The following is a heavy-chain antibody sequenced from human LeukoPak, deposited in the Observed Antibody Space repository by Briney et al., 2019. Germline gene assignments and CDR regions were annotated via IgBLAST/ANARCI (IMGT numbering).Heavy chain of an antibody. J-gene: IGHJ4*02. CDR3: ARDRYGDYAVDY. D-gene: IGHD4-17*01. Sequence: GGSLRLSCAASGFTFTTYTMNWVRQAPGEGLEWVSSITSSSYIHYADSVRGRFTISRDNAKNSLYLQMGSLRAEDTAVYYCARDRYGDYAVDYWGQGTLVTVSS. CDR1: GFTFTTYT. CDR2: ITSSSYI. V-gene: IGHV3-21*01.